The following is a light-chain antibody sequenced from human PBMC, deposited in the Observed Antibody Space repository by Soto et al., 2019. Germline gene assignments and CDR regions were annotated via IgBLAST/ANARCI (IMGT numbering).Light chain of an antibody. V-gene: IGKV1-39*01. CDR2: DAS. CDR3: QQSYSTPPWK. Sequence: DIQLTQSPSSLSASVGDKVTITCRASQSIRSYLNWVQQKPGKAPKLLIYDASSLQTGVPSRFSGSGSGTDFSLTISSLQPEDFATYYCQQSYSTPPWKFGQGTKVDI. J-gene: IGKJ1*01. CDR1: QSIRSY.